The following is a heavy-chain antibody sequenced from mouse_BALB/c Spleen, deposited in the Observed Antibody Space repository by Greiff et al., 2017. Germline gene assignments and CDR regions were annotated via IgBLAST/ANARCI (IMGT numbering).Heavy chain of an antibody. CDR1: GFSLTSYG. Sequence: VHLVESGPGLVQPSQSLSITCTVSGFSLTSYGVHWVRQSPGKGLEWLGVIWSGGSTDYNAAFISRLSISKDNSKSQVFFKMNSLQANDTAIYYCASTFYAMDYWGQGTSVTVSS. V-gene: IGHV2-2*02. J-gene: IGHJ4*01. CDR3: ASTFYAMDY. CDR2: IWSGGST.